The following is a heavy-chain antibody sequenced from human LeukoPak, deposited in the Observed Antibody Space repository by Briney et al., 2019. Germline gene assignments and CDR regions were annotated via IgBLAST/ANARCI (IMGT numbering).Heavy chain of an antibody. CDR1: GYIFSDYY. Sequence: GASMKVSCKASGYIFSDYYMHWVRQAPGQGLEWLGWINPKSGAADYAQQFRGRVTMTRDTSINTDYMEMKRVTSDDTAVYYCARGAEAETSPLDFWGQGTLVIVS. CDR3: ARGAEAETSPLDF. D-gene: IGHD6-13*01. J-gene: IGHJ4*02. V-gene: IGHV1-2*02. CDR2: INPKSGAA.